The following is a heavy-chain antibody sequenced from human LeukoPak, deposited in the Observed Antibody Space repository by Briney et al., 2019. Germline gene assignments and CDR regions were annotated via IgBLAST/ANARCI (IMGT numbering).Heavy chain of an antibody. CDR1: GDTFTGYY. V-gene: IGHV1-2*02. CDR3: AKISFSGYDFSDY. D-gene: IGHD5-12*01. Sequence: ASVKVSCKASGDTFTGYYMHWLRQAPGQGLEWMGWINPNSGGTNYAQKFQGRVTMTRDTSISTAYMELSRLRSDDTAVYYCAKISFSGYDFSDYWGQGTLVTVSS. CDR2: INPNSGGT. J-gene: IGHJ4*02.